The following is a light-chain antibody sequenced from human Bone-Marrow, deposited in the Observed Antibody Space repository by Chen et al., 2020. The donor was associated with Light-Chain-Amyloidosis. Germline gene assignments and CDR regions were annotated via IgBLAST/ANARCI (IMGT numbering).Light chain of an antibody. V-gene: IGLV3-25*03. CDR1: DFPTNY. CDR2: RDT. CDR3: QSADSRGTYEVI. J-gene: IGLJ2*01. Sequence: SYELTQPPSVSVSPGQTARITFSVDDFPTNYAYWYLQKPGQAPVLVIHRDTERPSGISERCSGSRSGTTATLTISGVQEEDEADYHCQSADSRGTYEVIFGGGTKLTVL.